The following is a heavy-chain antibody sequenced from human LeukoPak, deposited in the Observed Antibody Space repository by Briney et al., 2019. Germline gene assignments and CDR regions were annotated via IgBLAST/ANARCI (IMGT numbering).Heavy chain of an antibody. J-gene: IGHJ4*02. CDR3: GRSSGYYYDY. V-gene: IGHV4-30-4*01. Sequence: SQTLSLTCTVSGGSISSGDYYWSWIRQSPGKGLEWIGYIYYSGSTYYSPSLKSRITISLDTSKNQFSLNLSSVTAADTAVYYCGRSSGYYYDYWGQGTLVTVSS. CDR2: IYYSGST. CDR1: GGSISSGDYY. D-gene: IGHD3-22*01.